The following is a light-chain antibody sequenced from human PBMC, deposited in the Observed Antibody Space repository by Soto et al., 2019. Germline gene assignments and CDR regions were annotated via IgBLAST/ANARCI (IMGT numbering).Light chain of an antibody. J-gene: IGLJ2*01. CDR3: AAWDDSVNGVI. Sequence: QSALTQSPSASGTPGRRVTISCSGSSPNIGSNTVYWYQQLPGTAPKLLIDSNNQRPSGVPDRFSGSKSGTSASLAISGLQSEDEADYYCAAWDDSVNGVIFGGGTKLTVL. CDR2: SNN. V-gene: IGLV1-44*01. CDR1: SPNIGSNT.